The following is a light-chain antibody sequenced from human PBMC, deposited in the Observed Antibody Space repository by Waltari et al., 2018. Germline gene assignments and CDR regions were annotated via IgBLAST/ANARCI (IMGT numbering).Light chain of an antibody. Sequence: DIVMTQSPDSLAVSLGERATINCKSSQSVLYSSNNNNYLAWYQQEPGQFPKLIIYRASTRGSGVPDRFSGSGSGADFTLTISTLQAEDVAVYYCQQYYSTPYTFGQGTRLEIK. CDR1: QSVLYSSNNNNY. V-gene: IGKV4-1*01. CDR3: QQYYSTPYT. CDR2: RAS. J-gene: IGKJ2*01.